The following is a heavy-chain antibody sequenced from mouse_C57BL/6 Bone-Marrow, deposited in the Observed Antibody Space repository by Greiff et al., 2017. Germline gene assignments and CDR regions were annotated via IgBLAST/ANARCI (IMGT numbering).Heavy chain of an antibody. CDR3: ARDYDYAAWFAY. CDR2: ILPGSGST. D-gene: IGHD2-4*01. Sequence: VQLQQSGAELMKPGASVKLSCKATGYTFTGYWIEWVKQRPGHGLEWIGEILPGSGSTNYNEKFKGKAPFTADTSSNTAYMQLSSLTTEYSAIDYCARDYDYAAWFAYWGQGTLVTVSA. V-gene: IGHV1-9*01. CDR1: GYTFTGYW. J-gene: IGHJ3*01.